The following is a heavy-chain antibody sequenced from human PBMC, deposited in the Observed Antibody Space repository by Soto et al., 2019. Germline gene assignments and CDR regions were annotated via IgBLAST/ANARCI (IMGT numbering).Heavy chain of an antibody. D-gene: IGHD3-10*01. CDR1: GGSVSSGSYY. V-gene: IGHV4-61*01. CDR2: IYYSGST. CDR3: ARDLYYGSGTTPNSGYYGLDV. Sequence: SETLSLTCTVSGGSVSSGSYYWSWIRQPPGKGLEWIGYIYYSGSTNYNPSLKSRVTISVDTSKNQFSLKLSSVTAADTAVYYCARDLYYGSGTTPNSGYYGLDVWGQGTTVTVSS. J-gene: IGHJ6*02.